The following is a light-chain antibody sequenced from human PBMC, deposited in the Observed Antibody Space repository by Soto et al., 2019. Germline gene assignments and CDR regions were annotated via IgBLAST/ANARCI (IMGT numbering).Light chain of an antibody. CDR1: QSLSSSY. V-gene: IGKV3-20*01. CDR3: QQYGSSGT. J-gene: IGKJ1*01. Sequence: EIVLTQSPVTLSLSPGQRATLSCRASQSLSSSYLAWYQQKPGQAPRLLIYGASSRATAIPDRFSGSGSGTDFTLTINRLEPEDFAVYYCQQYGSSGTFGQGTKVDIK. CDR2: GAS.